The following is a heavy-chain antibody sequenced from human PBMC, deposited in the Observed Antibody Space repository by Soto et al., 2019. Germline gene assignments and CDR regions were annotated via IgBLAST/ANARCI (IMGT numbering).Heavy chain of an antibody. CDR2: IYWDDSK. D-gene: IGHD3-9*01. CDR3: AHKGPEDWPLDY. Sequence: KESGPTLVRPTQTLTLTCAFSGFSLSTSGVGVGWIRQPPGKALEWLAVIYWDDSKHYSSSLRSRLTITKDTSKNQVVLTMTNIDPIDTCAYDGAHKGPEDWPLDYVGQGTMVTVSS. V-gene: IGHV2-5*02. J-gene: IGHJ4*02. CDR1: GFSLSTSGVG.